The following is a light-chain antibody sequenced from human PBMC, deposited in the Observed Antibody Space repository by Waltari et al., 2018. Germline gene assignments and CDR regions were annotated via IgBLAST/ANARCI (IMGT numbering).Light chain of an antibody. J-gene: IGKJ4*01. Sequence: ILLTQFPGTLSLSPGETATFSCRASQSVFSSYIGWYQQKPGQAPRLLIYGASNRATDIPDRFSGSGSGTDFTLTISRLEPEDFAVYYCQVYGSSPTFGGGTKVEIK. V-gene: IGKV3-20*01. CDR3: QVYGSSPT. CDR1: QSVFSSY. CDR2: GAS.